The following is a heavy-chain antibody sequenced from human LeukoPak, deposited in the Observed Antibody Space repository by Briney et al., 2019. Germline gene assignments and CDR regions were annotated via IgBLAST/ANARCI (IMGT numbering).Heavy chain of an antibody. Sequence: GGSLRLSCVASGFSFSTYWMHWVRQVPGKGLVWVSRINPDGSSTNYADSVRGRFTISRDNAKNTLYPQTSSLRAEDTALYYCARPHVGTVSNWFDPWGHGTLVTVSS. J-gene: IGHJ5*02. V-gene: IGHV3-74*01. D-gene: IGHD4-11*01. CDR2: INPDGSST. CDR3: ARPHVGTVSNWFDP. CDR1: GFSFSTYW.